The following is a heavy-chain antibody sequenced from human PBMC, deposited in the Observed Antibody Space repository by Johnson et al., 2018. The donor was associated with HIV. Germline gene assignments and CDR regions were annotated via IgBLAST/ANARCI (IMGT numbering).Heavy chain of an antibody. J-gene: IGHJ3*02. CDR3: AKERGYSYGRGAFDI. Sequence: QVHLVESGGGVVQPGTSLRLSCAASGFTFSSYGIHWVRQAPGKGLEWVAFIWHDGRDVYYADSVKGRFTVSRDNSKNAVYLQMNSLRAEDTAVYYCAKERGYSYGRGAFDIWGQGTMVTVSS. CDR1: GFTFSSYG. CDR2: IWHDGRDV. V-gene: IGHV3-33*03. D-gene: IGHD5-18*01.